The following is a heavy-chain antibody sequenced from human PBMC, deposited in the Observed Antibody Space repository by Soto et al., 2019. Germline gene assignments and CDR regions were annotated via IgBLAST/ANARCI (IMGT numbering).Heavy chain of an antibody. J-gene: IGHJ4*02. CDR1: GFTFSSYA. V-gene: IGHV3-30-3*01. CDR2: ISYDGSNK. D-gene: IGHD1-26*01. Sequence: QVQLVESGGGVVQPGRSLRLSCAASGFTFSSYAMHWVRQPPGKGLEWVAVISYDGSNKYYADSVKGRFTISRDNSKNTLYLQMNSLRAEDTAVYYCARGGQELDSPDYWGQGTLVTVSS. CDR3: ARGGQELDSPDY.